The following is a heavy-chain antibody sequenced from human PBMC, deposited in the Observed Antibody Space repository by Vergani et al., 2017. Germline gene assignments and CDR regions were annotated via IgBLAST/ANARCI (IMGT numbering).Heavy chain of an antibody. Sequence: QVQLQESGPGLVKPSETLSLTCTVSGGSVSSGSYYWSWIRQPPGKGLEWIGYIYYSGSTNYNPSLKSRVTISVDTSKNQFSLKLSSVTAADTAVYYCASVARAGNTDEVEXFDYWGQGTLVTVSS. CDR2: IYYSGST. CDR1: GGSVSSGSYY. V-gene: IGHV4-61*01. J-gene: IGHJ4*02. D-gene: IGHD1-14*01. CDR3: ASVARAGNTDEVEXFDY.